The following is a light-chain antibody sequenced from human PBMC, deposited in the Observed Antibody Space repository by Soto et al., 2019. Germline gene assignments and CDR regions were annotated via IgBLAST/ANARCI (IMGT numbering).Light chain of an antibody. V-gene: IGKV1-39*01. CDR3: QESYSFLWGT. CDR1: QSISTS. Sequence: DIQRTQSPSSVSASVGDRVTITCGTSQSISTSLNWYQQKAGKAPKLLIYGASTLQSGVPLRFSGSGSGTDFILTISSLQREDFAAYYCQESYSFLWGTCGQGTKVDIK. CDR2: GAS. J-gene: IGKJ1*01.